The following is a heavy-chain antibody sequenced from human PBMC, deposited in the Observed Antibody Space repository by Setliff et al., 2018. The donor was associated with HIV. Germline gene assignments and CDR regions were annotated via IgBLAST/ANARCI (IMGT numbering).Heavy chain of an antibody. CDR2: IYTNGYT. J-gene: IGHJ4*02. CDR1: GGSISSGSYY. D-gene: IGHD3-10*01. Sequence: SETLSLTCSVSGGSISSGSYYWTWIRQPAGKGPEWIGHIYTNGYTNYNPSLKSRVTMSMDMSENLFSLNLRPVTAADTAVYYCARIGWKQGAVGSFSDYWGQGALVTVSS. CDR3: ARIGWKQGAVGSFSDY. V-gene: IGHV4-61*09.